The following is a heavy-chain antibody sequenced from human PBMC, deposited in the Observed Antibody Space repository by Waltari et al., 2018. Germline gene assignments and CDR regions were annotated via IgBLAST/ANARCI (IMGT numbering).Heavy chain of an antibody. CDR2: INPNSGGT. D-gene: IGHD3-22*01. V-gene: IGHV1-2*06. CDR3: ARVGYDSSGYYNYYYYMDV. J-gene: IGHJ6*03. Sequence: QVQLVQSGAEVKKPGASVKVSCKASGYTFTGYYMHWVRQAPGQGLEWMGRINPNSGGTNYAQKFQGRVTMTRDTSISTAYMELSRLRSDDTAVYYCARVGYDSSGYYNYYYYMDVWGKGTTVTVSS. CDR1: GYTFTGYY.